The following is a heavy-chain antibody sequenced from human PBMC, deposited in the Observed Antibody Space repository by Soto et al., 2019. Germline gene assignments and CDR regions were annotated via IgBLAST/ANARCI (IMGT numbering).Heavy chain of an antibody. J-gene: IGHJ6*02. CDR3: ARGGMTAIRYYYGMDV. CDR1: GGSFSGYY. Sequence: PSETLSLTCAVYGGSFSGYYWSWIRQPPGKGLEWIGEINHSGSTNYNPSLKSRVTISVDTSKNQLSLKLSSVTAADTAVYYCARGGMTAIRYYYGMDVWGQGTTVTVSS. D-gene: IGHD2-21*02. CDR2: INHSGST. V-gene: IGHV4-34*01.